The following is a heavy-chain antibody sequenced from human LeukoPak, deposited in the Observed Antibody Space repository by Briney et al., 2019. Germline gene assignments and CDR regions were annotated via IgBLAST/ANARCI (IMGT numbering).Heavy chain of an antibody. J-gene: IGHJ3*02. CDR1: GYTFTGYY. CDR3: ARTVAGDNDAFDI. Sequence: ASVKVSCKASGYTFTGYYMHWVRQAPGQGLEWMGRINLNSGGTNYAQKFQGRVTMTRDTSISTAYMELSRLRSDDTAVYYCARTVAGDNDAFDIWGQGTMVTVSS. D-gene: IGHD6-19*01. CDR2: INLNSGGT. V-gene: IGHV1-2*06.